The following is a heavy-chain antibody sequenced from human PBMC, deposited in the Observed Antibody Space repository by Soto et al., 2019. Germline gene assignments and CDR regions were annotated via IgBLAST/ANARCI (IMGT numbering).Heavy chain of an antibody. CDR2: ISSSSSYI. Sequence: EVQLVESGGGLVKPGGSLRLSCAASGFTFSSYSMNWVRQAPGKGLEWVSSISSSSSYIYYADSVRGRFTISRDNAKVSLYLQMNSLRAEDTAVYYCERSGSGYDYAFDIWGQGTMVTVSS. D-gene: IGHD5-12*01. J-gene: IGHJ3*02. V-gene: IGHV3-21*03. CDR1: GFTFSSYS. CDR3: ERSGSGYDYAFDI.